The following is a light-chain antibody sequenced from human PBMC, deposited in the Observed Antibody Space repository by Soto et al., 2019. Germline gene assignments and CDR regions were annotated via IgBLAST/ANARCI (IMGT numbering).Light chain of an antibody. Sequence: QAVLAQPRTVSGSPGQSVTMSYTGSSSDVGAYNYVSWYQHNTGKAPKLLIYDVNKRPSGVPDRFSGSKFGNTASLTISGLQADDEATFYCCSYAGSYEYVCGTGTKVTVL. CDR3: CSYAGSYEYV. CDR2: DVN. CDR1: SSDVGAYNY. V-gene: IGLV2-11*01. J-gene: IGLJ1*01.